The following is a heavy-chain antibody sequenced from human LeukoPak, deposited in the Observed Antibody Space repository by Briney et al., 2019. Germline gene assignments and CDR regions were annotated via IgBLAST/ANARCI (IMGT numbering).Heavy chain of an antibody. CDR1: GFTFDDYA. Sequence: GGSLRLSCAASGFTFDDYAMHWVRQAPGKGLEWVSLISGDGSATYYADSVKGQFTISRDNSKNSLYVQMNSLRTEDTALYYCAKDWAVTPRRGDAFDIWGQGTMVTVSS. CDR3: AKDWAVTPRRGDAFDI. V-gene: IGHV3-43*02. D-gene: IGHD4-17*01. CDR2: ISGDGSAT. J-gene: IGHJ3*02.